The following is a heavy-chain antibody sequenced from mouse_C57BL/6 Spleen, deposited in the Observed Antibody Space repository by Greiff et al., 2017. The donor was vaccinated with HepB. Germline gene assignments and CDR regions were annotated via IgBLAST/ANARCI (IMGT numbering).Heavy chain of an antibody. CDR3: ARDEDQNLYWFAY. Sequence: EVKLMESGGGLVKPGGSLKLSCAASGFTFSSYAMSWVRQTPEKRLEWVATISDGGSYTYYPDNVKGRFTISRDNAKNNLYLQMSHLKSEDTAMYYCARDEDQNLYWFAYWGQGTLVTVSA. J-gene: IGHJ3*01. V-gene: IGHV5-4*01. CDR1: GFTFSSYA. CDR2: ISDGGSYT.